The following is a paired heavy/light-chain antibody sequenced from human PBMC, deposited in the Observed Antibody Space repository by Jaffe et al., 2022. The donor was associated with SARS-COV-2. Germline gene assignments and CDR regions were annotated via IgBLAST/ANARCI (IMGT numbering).Heavy chain of an antibody. CDR3: ARHGSITVRKNWFDP. Sequence: EVQLVQSGAEVKKPGESLKISCKGSGYSFTADWIGWVRQMPGKGLEWMGIIYPRDSDTRYSPSFQGQVTISADKSINTVYLQWSSLKASDTAMYFCARHGSITVRKNWFDPWGQGTLVTVSS. V-gene: IGHV5-51*01. CDR1: GYSFTADW. D-gene: IGHD1-20*01. J-gene: IGHJ5*02. CDR2: IYPRDSDT.
Light chain of an antibody. J-gene: IGLJ2*01. CDR2: RNS. V-gene: IGLV1-40*01. Sequence: QSVLTQPPSVSGAPGQRVTISCTGSSSNIGAGYDVHWYQQLPGTAPRLLIYRNSNRPSGVPDRFSGSKSGTSASLAISGLQADDEADYYCQSYDSSLSGSGVFGGGTKLTVL. CDR1: SSNIGAGYD. CDR3: QSYDSSLSGSGV.